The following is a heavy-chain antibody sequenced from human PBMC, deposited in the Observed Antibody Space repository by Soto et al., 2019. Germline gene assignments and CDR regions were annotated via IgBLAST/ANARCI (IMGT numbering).Heavy chain of an antibody. CDR3: ASSSATLDY. V-gene: IGHV1-69*02. J-gene: IGHJ4*02. CDR1: GGTFRRQY. Sequence: QFQLVQSGAWVEKPGFSVKVSCKASGGTFRRQYFSLVRQAPGQGLEWMGRIIPILGIANYAQKFQGRVTITADKSTSTAYMELSSLRSEDTAVYYCASSSATLDYWGQGTLVTVSS. D-gene: IGHD6-6*01. CDR2: IIPILGIA.